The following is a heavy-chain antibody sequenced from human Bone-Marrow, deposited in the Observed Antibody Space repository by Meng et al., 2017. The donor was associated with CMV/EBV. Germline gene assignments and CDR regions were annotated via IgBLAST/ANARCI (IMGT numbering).Heavy chain of an antibody. CDR3: AREEFYYDSSGFYYYFDY. J-gene: IGHJ4*02. Sequence: GESLKISCAASGFTFSSYWMHWVRQAPGEGLVWVSRINSDGSNRSYADSVKGRFTISRDNAKNTLFLQMNSLRAEDTAVFYCAREEFYYDSSGFYYYFDYWGQGTLVTVSS. CDR2: INSDGSNR. D-gene: IGHD3-22*01. CDR1: GFTFSSYW. V-gene: IGHV3-74*01.